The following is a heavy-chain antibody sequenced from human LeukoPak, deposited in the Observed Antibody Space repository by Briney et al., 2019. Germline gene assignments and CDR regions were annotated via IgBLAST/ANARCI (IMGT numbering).Heavy chain of an antibody. D-gene: IGHD3-10*01. CDR3: ARLMRVRGVTNTAYYYYYGMDV. CDR1: GGSISSYY. V-gene: IGHV4-59*08. Sequence: SETLSLTCTVSGGSISSYYWSWIRQPPGKGLEWIGYIYYSGSTNYNPSLKSRVTISVDTSKNQFSLKLSSVTAADTAVYYCARLMRVRGVTNTAYYYYYGMDVWGQGTTVTVSS. CDR2: IYYSGST. J-gene: IGHJ6*02.